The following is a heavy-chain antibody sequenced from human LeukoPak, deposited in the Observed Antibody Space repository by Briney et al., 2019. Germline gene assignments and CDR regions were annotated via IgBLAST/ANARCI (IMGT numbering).Heavy chain of an antibody. V-gene: IGHV4-4*07. Sequence: SETLSLTCTVSGGSISSYYWSWVRQPAGKGLEWVGRIYTSGSTNYNPSLKSRVTMSVDTSKNQFSLKLSSVTAADTAVYYCARDPLIAAAGSYYFDYWGQGTLVTVSS. CDR3: ARDPLIAAAGSYYFDY. CDR1: GGSISSYY. CDR2: IYTSGST. J-gene: IGHJ4*02. D-gene: IGHD6-13*01.